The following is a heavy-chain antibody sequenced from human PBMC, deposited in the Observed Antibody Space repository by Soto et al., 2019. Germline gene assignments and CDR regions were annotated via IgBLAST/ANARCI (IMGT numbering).Heavy chain of an antibody. CDR1: GGSISSYY. CDR2: IYYSGST. D-gene: IGHD6-6*01. CDR3: ARPNSSSAAFVI. Sequence: SETLSLTCTVSGGSISSYYWSWIRQPPGKGLEWIGYIYYSGSTNYNPSLKSRVTISVDTSKNQFSLKLSSVTAADTAVYYCARPNSSSAAFVIWGQGTMVTVSS. J-gene: IGHJ3*02. V-gene: IGHV4-59*01.